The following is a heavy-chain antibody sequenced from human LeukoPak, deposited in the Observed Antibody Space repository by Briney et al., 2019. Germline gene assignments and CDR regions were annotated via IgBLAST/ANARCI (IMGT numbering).Heavy chain of an antibody. CDR2: IYYSGST. CDR3: ARIVVVAATVYYYYDMDV. Sequence: SETLSLTCTVSGGSISSYYWSWIRQPPGKGLEWVGYIYYSGSTNYNPSLKSRVTISVDTSNNQFPLKFSAAPAAAPAAFYCARIVVVAATVYYYYDMDVWGKGTTVTVSS. D-gene: IGHD2-15*01. J-gene: IGHJ6*03. V-gene: IGHV4-59*01. CDR1: GGSISSYY.